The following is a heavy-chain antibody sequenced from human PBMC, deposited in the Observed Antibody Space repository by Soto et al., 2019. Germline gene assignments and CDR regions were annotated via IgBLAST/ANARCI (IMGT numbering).Heavy chain of an antibody. V-gene: IGHV4-59*01. D-gene: IGHD3-3*01. CDR2: IYYSGST. CDR1: GGSIGSYY. Sequence: QVQLQESGPGLVKPSETLSLTCTVSGGSIGSYYWNWIRQPPGKGLEWIGYIYYSGSTNYNPSLKSRVSISVDTSNNQFSLKLSSVTAVDMAVYYCARDGGFYYGKDVSGQGTTVTVSS. CDR3: ARDGGFYYGKDV. J-gene: IGHJ6*02.